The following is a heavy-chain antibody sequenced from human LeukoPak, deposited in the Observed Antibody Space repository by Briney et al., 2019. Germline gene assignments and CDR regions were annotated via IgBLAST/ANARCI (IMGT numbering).Heavy chain of an antibody. V-gene: IGHV4-4*09. Sequence: WETLSLTCTVSGGSISSYYWSWIRQPPGKGLEWIGYIYTSGSTNYNPSLKSRVTISVDTSKNQFSLKQSSVTAADTAVYYCARRFTPAAAGSFDYWGQGTLVTVSS. CDR2: IYTSGST. CDR3: ARRFTPAAAGSFDY. CDR1: GGSISSYY. J-gene: IGHJ4*02. D-gene: IGHD6-13*01.